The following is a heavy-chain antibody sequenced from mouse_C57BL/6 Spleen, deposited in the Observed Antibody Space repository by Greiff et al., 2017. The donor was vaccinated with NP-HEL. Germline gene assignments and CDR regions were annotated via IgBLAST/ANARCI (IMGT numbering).Heavy chain of an antibody. J-gene: IGHJ4*01. V-gene: IGHV1-81*01. CDR3: ARLDDVTIRAMDY. CDR1: GYTFTSYG. CDR2: IYPRSGNT. Sequence: VQLQQSGAELARPGASVKLSCKASGYTFTSYGISWVKQRTGQGLEWIGEIYPRSGNTYYNEKFKGKATLTADKPSSTAYMELRSLTSEDSAVYFCARLDDVTIRAMDYWGQGTSVTVSS. D-gene: IGHD2-12*01.